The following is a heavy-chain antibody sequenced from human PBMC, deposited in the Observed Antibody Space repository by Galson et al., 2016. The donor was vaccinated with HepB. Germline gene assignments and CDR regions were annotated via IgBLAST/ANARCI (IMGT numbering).Heavy chain of an antibody. D-gene: IGHD1-26*01. CDR3: ARGGAFIGQTRTGFDI. CDR1: GGSISSNNW. V-gene: IGHV4-4*02. Sequence: ETLSLTCSVSGGSISSNNWWNRVRQSPEKGLEWIGGIFHTGTTNDNPSFKSRVIMSVDKSKNDFSLKLTSVTAADTAVYYCARGGAFIGQTRTGFDIWGQGTMVTVSS. J-gene: IGHJ3*02. CDR2: IFHTGTT.